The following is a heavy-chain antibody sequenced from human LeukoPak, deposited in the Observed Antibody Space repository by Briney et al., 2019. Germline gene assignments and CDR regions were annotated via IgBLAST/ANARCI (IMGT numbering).Heavy chain of an antibody. D-gene: IGHD4/OR15-4a*01. J-gene: IGHJ4*02. CDR2: IKRDGTEK. CDR3: ARDSYGAYDNYYFDY. CDR1: GFTFSRFW. Sequence: GGSLRLSCAASGFTFSRFWMSWVRQAPGKGLEWVANIKRDGTEKYYVDSVKGRFTTSRDNADNSLYLQISSLRAEDTAVYYCARDSYGAYDNYYFDYWGQGSLVTVSS. V-gene: IGHV3-7*04.